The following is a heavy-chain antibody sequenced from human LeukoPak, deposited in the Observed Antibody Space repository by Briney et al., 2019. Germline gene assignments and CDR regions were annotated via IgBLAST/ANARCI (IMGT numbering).Heavy chain of an antibody. D-gene: IGHD1-1*01. CDR2: INHSGST. Sequence: GSLRLSCAASGFTFSDYYMSWIRQPPGKGLEWIGEINHSGSTNYNPSLKSRVTISVDTSKNQFSLKLSSVTAADTAVYYCARGTTWDYWGQGTLVTVSS. J-gene: IGHJ4*02. V-gene: IGHV4-34*01. CDR3: ARGTTWDY. CDR1: GFTFSDYY.